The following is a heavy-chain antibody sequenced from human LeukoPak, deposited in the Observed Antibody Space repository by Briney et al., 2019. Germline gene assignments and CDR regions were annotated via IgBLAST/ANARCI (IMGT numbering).Heavy chain of an antibody. CDR3: ARDLFFTSTHEAHY. D-gene: IGHD3-3*01. CDR1: GFTFSDYY. J-gene: IGHJ4*02. Sequence: GGSLRLSCAASGFTFSDYYMSWIRQAPGKGLEWVSYISSSGSTIYYADSVKGRFTISRDDAKNSLYLQMDSLKAEDTAVYYCARDLFFTSTHEAHYWGQGTLVTVSS. V-gene: IGHV3-11*04. CDR2: ISSSGSTI.